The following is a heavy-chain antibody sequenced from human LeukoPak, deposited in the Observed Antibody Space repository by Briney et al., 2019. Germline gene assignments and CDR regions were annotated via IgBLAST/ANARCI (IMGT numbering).Heavy chain of an antibody. CDR2: ISYDGSNK. V-gene: IGHV3-30-3*01. D-gene: IGHD6-19*01. CDR3: ARDRSGWPRALGY. Sequence: PGGSLRLSCAASGFTFSSYAMHWVRQAPGKGLEWVAVISYDGSNKYYADSVKGRFTISRDNSKNTLYLQMNSLRAEDTAVYYCARDRSGWPRALGYWGQGTLVTVSS. CDR1: GFTFSSYA. J-gene: IGHJ4*02.